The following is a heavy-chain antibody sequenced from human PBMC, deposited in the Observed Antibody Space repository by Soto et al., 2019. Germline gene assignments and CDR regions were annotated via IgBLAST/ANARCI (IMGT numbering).Heavy chain of an antibody. J-gene: IGHJ4*02. CDR3: ARMRGLGEISREFDY. Sequence: QVQLQESGPGLVKPSETLSLTCSVSGGSISDYQWNWFRQPPGKGMEWIGYIYYSGRTNYNPSLTSRVTISLATSTKQMCLRLRSVTAADTAVYYCARMRGLGEISREFDYWGQGTLVTVSS. CDR2: IYYSGRT. D-gene: IGHD3-16*02. CDR1: GGSISDYQ. V-gene: IGHV4-59*01.